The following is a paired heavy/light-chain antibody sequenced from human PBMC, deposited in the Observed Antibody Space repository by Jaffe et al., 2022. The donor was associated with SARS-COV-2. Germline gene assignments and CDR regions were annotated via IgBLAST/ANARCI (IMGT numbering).Light chain of an antibody. Sequence: QSVLTQPPSVSAAPGQKVTISCSGSSSNIGNNYVSWYQQLPGTAPKLLIYENNKRPSGIPDRFSGSKSGTSATLGITGLQTGDEADYYCGTWDSNFWVFGGGTKLTVL. CDR2: ENN. CDR3: GTWDSNFWV. J-gene: IGLJ3*02. V-gene: IGLV1-51*02. CDR1: SSNIGNNY.
Heavy chain of an antibody. V-gene: IGHV3-30*04. D-gene: IGHD4-17*01. CDR1: GLTFSRYA. CDR2: ISYDGSNK. Sequence: QVQLVESGGGVVQPGRSLRLSCAASGLTFSRYAIHWVRQAPGKGLEWVAVISYDGSNKDYADSVKGRFTISRDNSKNTLYLQMNSLRAEDTAVYYCARDGIDYGDYDDAYYYYYYMDVWGKGTTVSVSS. J-gene: IGHJ6*03. CDR3: ARDGIDYGDYDDAYYYYYYMDV.